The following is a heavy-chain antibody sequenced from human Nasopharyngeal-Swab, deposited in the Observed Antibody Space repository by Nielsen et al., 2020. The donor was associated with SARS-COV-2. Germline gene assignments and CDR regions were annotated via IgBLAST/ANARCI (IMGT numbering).Heavy chain of an antibody. Sequence: GGPLRLSCAASGFTFSSYSMNWVRQAPGKGLEWVSSISSSSSYIYYADSVKGRFTISRDNAKNSLYLQMNSLRAEDTAVYYCARYIIAARPHYYYYGMDVWGQGTTVTVSS. J-gene: IGHJ6*02. V-gene: IGHV3-21*01. CDR1: GFTFSSYS. D-gene: IGHD6-6*01. CDR2: ISSSSSYI. CDR3: ARYIIAARPHYYYYGMDV.